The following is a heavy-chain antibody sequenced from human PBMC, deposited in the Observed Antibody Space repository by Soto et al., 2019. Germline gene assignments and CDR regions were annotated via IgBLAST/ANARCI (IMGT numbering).Heavy chain of an antibody. D-gene: IGHD5-12*01. CDR2: IWYDGSNK. J-gene: IGHJ1*01. CDR3: ARGVEMATISDSQH. Sequence: QVQLVESGGGVVQPGRSLRLSCAASGFTFSSYGMHWVRQAPGKGLEWVAVIWYDGSNKYYADSVKGRFTISRDNSKNTLYLQMNSLRAEDTAVYYCARGVEMATISDSQHWGQGTLVTVSS. CDR1: GFTFSSYG. V-gene: IGHV3-33*01.